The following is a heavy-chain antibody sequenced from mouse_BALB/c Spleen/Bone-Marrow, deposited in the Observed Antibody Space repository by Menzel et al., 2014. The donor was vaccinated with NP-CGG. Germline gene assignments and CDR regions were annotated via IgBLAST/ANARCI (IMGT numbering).Heavy chain of an antibody. CDR1: GFDFXRYW. D-gene: IGHD1-1*01. J-gene: IGHJ2*01. V-gene: IGHV4-1*02. CDR2: INPDSRTI. Sequence: EVKLVESGGGLVQPGGSLKLSCAASGFDFXRYWMSWVRQAPGKGLEWIGEINPDSRTINYSLSLKDKFTISRDNAKNTLYLRLNKVRSEDTALYYCARPDYYGYLNYWGQGTTLTVSS. CDR3: ARPDYYGYLNY.